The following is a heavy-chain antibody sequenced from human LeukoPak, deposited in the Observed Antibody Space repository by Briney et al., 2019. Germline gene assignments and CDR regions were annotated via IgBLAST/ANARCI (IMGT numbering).Heavy chain of an antibody. J-gene: IGHJ4*02. CDR1: GGSISSSSYH. V-gene: IGHV4-39*01. Sequence: PSETLSLTCTVSGGSISSSSYHWGGIRQPPGKGLEWIGSIYYSGSTYYNPSLKSRVTISVDTSKNQFSLKLSSVTAADTAVYCCARRDVVVVAGYFDYWGQGTLVTVSS. CDR2: IYYSGST. D-gene: IGHD2-15*01. CDR3: ARRDVVVVAGYFDY.